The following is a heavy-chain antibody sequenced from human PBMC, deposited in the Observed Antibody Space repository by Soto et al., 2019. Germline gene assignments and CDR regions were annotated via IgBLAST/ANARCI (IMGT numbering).Heavy chain of an antibody. D-gene: IGHD5-12*01. V-gene: IGHV4-59*01. Sequence: SETLSLTCTVSGGSISRYYWSWIRQPPGKGLEWIGYIYYSGSTNYNPSLKSRVTILVDTSKNQFSLKLSSVTAADTALYYCARQYSGYERIDYWGQGTLVTVSS. CDR3: ARQYSGYERIDY. J-gene: IGHJ4*02. CDR2: IYYSGST. CDR1: GGSISRYY.